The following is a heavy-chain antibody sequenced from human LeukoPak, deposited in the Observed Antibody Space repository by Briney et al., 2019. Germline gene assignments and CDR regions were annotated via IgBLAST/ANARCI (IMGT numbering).Heavy chain of an antibody. CDR1: GFTFSDYY. CDR2: ISSSGSTI. V-gene: IGHV3-11*04. J-gene: IGHJ4*02. CDR3: AGRSIQLWTIDY. D-gene: IGHD5-18*01. Sequence: PGGSLRLSCAASGFTFSDYYMSWIRQAPGKGLEWVSYISSSGSTIYYADSVKGRFSISRDNAKNSLYLQMNSLRAEDTAVYYSAGRSIQLWTIDYWGQGTLVTVSS.